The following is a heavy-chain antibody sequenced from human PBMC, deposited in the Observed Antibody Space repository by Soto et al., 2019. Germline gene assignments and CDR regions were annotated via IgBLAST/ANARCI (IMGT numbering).Heavy chain of an antibody. CDR3: ARAGGYCSSTSCYGVYYYGMDV. D-gene: IGHD2-2*01. CDR1: GGSISSYY. CDR2: IYYSGST. J-gene: IGHJ6*02. V-gene: IGHV4-59*01. Sequence: SETLSLTCTVSGGSISSYYWSWIRQPPGKGLEWIGYIYYSGSTNYNPSLKSRVTISVDTSKNQFSLKLSSVTAADTAVYYCARAGGYCSSTSCYGVYYYGMDVWGQGXTVTVSS.